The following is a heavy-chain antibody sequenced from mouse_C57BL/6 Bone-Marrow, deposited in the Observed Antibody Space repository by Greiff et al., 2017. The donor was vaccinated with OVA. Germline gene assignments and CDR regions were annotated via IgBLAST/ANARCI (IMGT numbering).Heavy chain of an antibody. D-gene: IGHD2-4*01. J-gene: IGHJ2*01. CDR2: IYPRSGNT. CDR3: ARGGLRPYYFDY. V-gene: IGHV1-81*01. CDR1: GYTFTSYG. Sequence: QVQLQQSGAELARPGASVKLSCKASGYTFTSYGISWVKQRTGQGLEWIGEIYPRSGNTYYNEKFKGKATLTADKSSSTAYMELRSLTSEDSAVYFCARGGLRPYYFDYWGQGTTLTVSS.